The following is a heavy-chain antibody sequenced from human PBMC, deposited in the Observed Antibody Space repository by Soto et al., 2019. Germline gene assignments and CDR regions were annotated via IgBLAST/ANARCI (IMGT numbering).Heavy chain of an antibody. CDR2: ISCDGSNK. CDR3: ARDRNCCYHWSDY. CDR1: GGSFSSSA. J-gene: IGHJ4*02. Sequence: LSLCGAASGGSFSSSAMHWFLQAPGKGLEWVAVISCDGSNKYYADSVKGRFTICRDNSKNTLYLQLNSLRAEDTTVYYCARDRNCCYHWSDYPGPAPMGTLSS. D-gene: IGHD5-12*01. V-gene: IGHV3-30-3*01.